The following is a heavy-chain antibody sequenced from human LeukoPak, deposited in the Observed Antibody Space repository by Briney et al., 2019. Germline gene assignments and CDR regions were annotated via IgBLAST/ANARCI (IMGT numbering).Heavy chain of an antibody. J-gene: IGHJ4*02. CDR2: IWSDGNNK. D-gene: IGHD1-1*01. V-gene: IGHV3-33*01. CDR1: GFTFSSYG. Sequence: GGSLRLSCAASGFTFSSYGMNWVRQAPGKGLEWEAVIWSDGNNKNYADSVKGRFTISRDNSRNTLFLQMNSLRAEDTAVYFCARRLTATHSFDYWGQGTLVTVSS. CDR3: ARRLTATHSFDY.